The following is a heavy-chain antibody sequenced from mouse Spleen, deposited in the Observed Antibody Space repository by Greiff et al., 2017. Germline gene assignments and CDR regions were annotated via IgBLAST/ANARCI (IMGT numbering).Heavy chain of an antibody. CDR3: ARHETMITHVDY. CDR1: GFTFSSYA. J-gene: IGHJ2*01. V-gene: IGHV5-9*01. D-gene: IGHD2-4*01. Sequence: DVMLVESGGGLVKLGGSLKLSCAASGFTFSSYAMSWVRQTPEKRLEWVATISSGGGNTYYPDSVKGRFTISRDNAKNTLYLQMSSLKSEDTAMYYCARHETMITHVDYWGQGTTLTVSS. CDR2: ISSGGGNT.